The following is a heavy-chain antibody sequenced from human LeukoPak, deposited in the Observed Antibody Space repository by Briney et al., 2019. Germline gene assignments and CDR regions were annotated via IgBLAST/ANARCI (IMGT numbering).Heavy chain of an antibody. D-gene: IGHD4-17*01. Sequence: GGSLRLSCAASGFTFSSYAMSWVRQAPGKRLEWVSAISGSGGSTYYPDSVRGRFTTSRDNSRNTLYLQMNSLRAEDTAVYYCAKHGESYGDSRTDYWGQGTLVTVSS. J-gene: IGHJ4*02. CDR3: AKHGESYGDSRTDY. V-gene: IGHV3-23*01. CDR1: GFTFSSYA. CDR2: ISGSGGST.